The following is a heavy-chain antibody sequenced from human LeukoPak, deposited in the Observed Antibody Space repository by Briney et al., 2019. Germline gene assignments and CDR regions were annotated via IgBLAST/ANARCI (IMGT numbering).Heavy chain of an antibody. J-gene: IGHJ3*02. CDR3: ARVGEWDAFDI. CDR1: GFTFSSYA. CDR2: IKQDGSEK. D-gene: IGHD3-16*01. Sequence: GGSLRLSCAASGFTFSSYAMTWVRQAPGKGLEWVANIKQDGSEKYYVDSVKGRFTISRDNAKNSLYLQMNSLRAEDTAVYYCARVGEWDAFDIWGQGTMVTVSP. V-gene: IGHV3-7*01.